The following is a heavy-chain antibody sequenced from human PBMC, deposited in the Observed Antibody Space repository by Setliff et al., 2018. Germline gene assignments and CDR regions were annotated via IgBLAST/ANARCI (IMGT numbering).Heavy chain of an antibody. CDR3: ARVIGGYDSVDY. V-gene: IGHV3-11*04. J-gene: IGHJ4*02. D-gene: IGHD5-12*01. CDR1: GFTFGDFS. CDR2: IGGRGIST. Sequence: PGGSLRLSCAASGFTFGDFSMTWVRQAPGKGLEWVAGIGGRGISTYYADSVKGRFTISRDNAKKSLYLQMNSLRAEDTAVYYCARVIGGYDSVDYWGQGTLVTVSS.